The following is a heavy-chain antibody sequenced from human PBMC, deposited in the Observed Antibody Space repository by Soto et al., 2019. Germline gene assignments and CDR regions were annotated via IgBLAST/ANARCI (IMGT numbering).Heavy chain of an antibody. D-gene: IGHD5-12*01. CDR2: TYSRSKWYQ. V-gene: IGHV6-1*01. J-gene: IGHJ4*02. CDR1: WNSVSSNNTT. Sequence: SHTLSLTCVISWNSVSSNNTTWYWIRQSPSRGLEWLGRTYSRSKWYQDYAVSVKSRITINPDTSKNQISLQLSSLTPEDTAAYYCARAPGIGDGYNLYYFDSWGQGTLVTVSS. CDR3: ARAPGIGDGYNLYYFDS.